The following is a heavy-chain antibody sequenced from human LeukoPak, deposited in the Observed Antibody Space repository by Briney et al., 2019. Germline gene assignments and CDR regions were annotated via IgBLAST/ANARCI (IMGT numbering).Heavy chain of an antibody. V-gene: IGHV3-7*01. CDR1: GFTFSSYW. J-gene: IGHJ4*02. CDR2: IKQDGSGK. CDR3: ARDRLRIAAAATY. D-gene: IGHD6-13*01. Sequence: GGSLRLSCAASGFTFSSYWMSWVRQAPGKGLEWVANIKQDGSGKYYVDSVKGRFTISRDNAKNSLYLQMNSLRAEDTAVYYCARDRLRIAAAATYWGQGTLVTVSS.